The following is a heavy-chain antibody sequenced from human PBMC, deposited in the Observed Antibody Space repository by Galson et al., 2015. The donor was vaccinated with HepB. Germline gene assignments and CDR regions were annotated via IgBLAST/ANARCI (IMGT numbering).Heavy chain of an antibody. CDR2: ISYDGSNK. CDR1: GFTFSSYG. CDR3: AKAIFGVVTLFDY. V-gene: IGHV3-30*18. D-gene: IGHD3-3*01. J-gene: IGHJ4*02. Sequence: LRLSCAASGFTFSSYGMHWVRQAPGKGLEWVAVISYDGSNKYYADSVKGRFTISRDNSKNTLYLQMNSLRAEDTAVYYCAKAIFGVVTLFDYWGQGTLVTVSS.